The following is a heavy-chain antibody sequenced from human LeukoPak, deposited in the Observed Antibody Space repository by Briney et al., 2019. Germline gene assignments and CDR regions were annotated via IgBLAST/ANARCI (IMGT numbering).Heavy chain of an antibody. J-gene: IGHJ4*02. V-gene: IGHV3-23*01. CDR2: ISGSGGST. D-gene: IGHD6-13*01. CDR3: AKIWSAAGNTLDY. Sequence: GGSLRLSCAASGFTFSSYAMSWVRQAPGKGLEWVSAISGSGGSTYYADSVKGRFTISRGNSKNTLYLQMNSLRAEDTAVYYCAKIWSAAGNTLDYWGQGTLVTVSS. CDR1: GFTFSSYA.